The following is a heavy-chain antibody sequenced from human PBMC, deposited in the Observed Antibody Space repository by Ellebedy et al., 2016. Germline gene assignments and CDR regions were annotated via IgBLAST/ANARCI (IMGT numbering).Heavy chain of an antibody. V-gene: IGHV3-30*18. D-gene: IGHD1-1*01. CDR1: GFAFSSYG. Sequence: GGSLRLSXAASGFAFSSYGMLWVRQAPGKGLEWVAVVSYDGTNKYYADSVKGRFTISRDNSKNTLYLQMDSLREEDTALYSCAKDPLTSYGNTWKGRDFFDNWGQGIQVTVSS. J-gene: IGHJ4*02. CDR3: AKDPLTSYGNTWKGRDFFDN. CDR2: VSYDGTNK.